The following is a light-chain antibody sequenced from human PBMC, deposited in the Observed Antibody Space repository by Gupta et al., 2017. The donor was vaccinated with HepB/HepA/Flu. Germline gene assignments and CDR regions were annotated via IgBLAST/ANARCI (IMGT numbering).Light chain of an antibody. CDR1: SSDVGGYNY. CDR3: SSYTSSTTWV. CDR2: DVT. Sequence: QSALTQPASVSGSPGQSITISCTGTSSDVGGYNYVSWYQQNPGKAPKLMIYDVTYRPSGVSNRFSGSRSGNTASLTISGLQAEDEADYYCSSYTSSTTWVFGGGTKLTVL. V-gene: IGLV2-14*01. J-gene: IGLJ3*02.